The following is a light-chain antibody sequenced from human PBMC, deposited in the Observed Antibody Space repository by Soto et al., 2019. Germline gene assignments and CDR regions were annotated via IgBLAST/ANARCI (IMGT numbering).Light chain of an antibody. CDR2: DAA. CDR1: QTIMTY. Sequence: DIQMTQSPSSLSASVGDEVTITCRASQTIMTYLNWYQQKAGKAPKVLIYDAASLESGVPSRFSGSGSGTEFPLTIRSLQPDDFATCYCQQYKSYWTFGQGTKVDIK. V-gene: IGKV1-5*01. CDR3: QQYKSYWT. J-gene: IGKJ1*01.